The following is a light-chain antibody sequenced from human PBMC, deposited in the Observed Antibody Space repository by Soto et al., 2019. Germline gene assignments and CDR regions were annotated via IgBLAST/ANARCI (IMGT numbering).Light chain of an antibody. J-gene: IGLJ1*01. V-gene: IGLV1-44*01. CDR1: SSNIGDNT. Sequence: QSVLTQPPSASGTPGQRVTISCSGGSSNIGDNTVNWYQQLPGTAPKLLIYSNNQRPSGVPDRFSGSKSGTSASLAISGLQSEDEADYFCAGWDDSLHGLLFGAGTKLTVL. CDR3: AGWDDSLHGLL. CDR2: SNN.